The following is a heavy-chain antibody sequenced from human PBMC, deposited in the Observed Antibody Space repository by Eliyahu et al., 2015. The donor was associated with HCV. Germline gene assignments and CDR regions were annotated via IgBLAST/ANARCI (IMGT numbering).Heavy chain of an antibody. D-gene: IGHD2-15*01. CDR2: VYYTGST. J-gene: IGHJ4*02. CDR3: ARFVREGYCSVGRCYSGFDY. V-gene: IGHV4-59*01. CDR1: GDSISSNY. Sequence: QVQLQESGPGLVKPSETLSLTCNVSGDSISSNYWGWIRQTPGKGLEWIGHVYYTGSTNYNPSLRSRVTISVGTSKKQFSLKLTSVTAADTAVYYCARFVREGYCSVGRCYSGFDYWGQGSLVTVSS.